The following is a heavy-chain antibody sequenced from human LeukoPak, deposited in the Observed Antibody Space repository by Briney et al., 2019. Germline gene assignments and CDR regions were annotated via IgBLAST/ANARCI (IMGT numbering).Heavy chain of an antibody. J-gene: IGHJ4*02. CDR2: IWYDGSNK. D-gene: IGHD3-10*01. CDR3: ARDRVGLGAVFDY. V-gene: IGHV3-33*01. Sequence: GGSLRLSCAASGFTFSSYGMHWVRQAPGKGLEWVAVIWYDGSNKYYADSVKGRFTISRDNSKNTLYLQMNSLRAEDTAVYYCARDRVGLGAVFDYWGQGTLVTVSS. CDR1: GFTFSSYG.